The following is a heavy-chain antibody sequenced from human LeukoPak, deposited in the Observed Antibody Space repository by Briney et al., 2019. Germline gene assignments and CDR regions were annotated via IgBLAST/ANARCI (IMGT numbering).Heavy chain of an antibody. V-gene: IGHV3-74*01. CDR2: INSDGSSK. J-gene: IGHJ4*02. CDR1: GFTFSSYW. Sequence: GGSLRLSCGASGFTFSSYWMHWVRQAPGKGLVWVSRINSDGSSKSYADSVKGRFTISRDNSKNTLYLRMNSLRVEDTAVYYCARAYDWNYLYWGQGALVTVSS. D-gene: IGHD1-7*01. CDR3: ARAYDWNYLY.